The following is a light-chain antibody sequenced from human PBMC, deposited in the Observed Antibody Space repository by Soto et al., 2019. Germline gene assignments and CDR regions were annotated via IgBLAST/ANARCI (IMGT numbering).Light chain of an antibody. CDR3: QQADTFPIT. V-gene: IGKV1-12*01. CDR2: AAS. Sequence: IQMTLSPSTLSVNVGDRVTITCRASQSISNWLAWYQQKPGKAPKVLIYAASSLQSGVPSRFSGSGFGTDFTLTISSLQPEDSAIYYCQQADTFPITFCQRTRPEIK. J-gene: IGKJ5*01. CDR1: QSISNW.